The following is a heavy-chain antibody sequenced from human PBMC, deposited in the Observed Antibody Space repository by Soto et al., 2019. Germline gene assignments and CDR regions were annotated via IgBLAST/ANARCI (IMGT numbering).Heavy chain of an antibody. V-gene: IGHV3-48*02. CDR3: ARTLSWRRGPFDS. CDR2: ISGSSQTI. Sequence: EVQLVESGGGLIQPGGPRRSSVAPPGFFLITYGMNGFPKAPGKGLEGVSYISGSSQTIFYADSVRGRFTISRDNANNSTYLQMVSLRDEDTAVYYCARTLSWRRGPFDSWGQGTLVTVSS. D-gene: IGHD2-15*01. J-gene: IGHJ4*02. CDR1: GFFLITYG.